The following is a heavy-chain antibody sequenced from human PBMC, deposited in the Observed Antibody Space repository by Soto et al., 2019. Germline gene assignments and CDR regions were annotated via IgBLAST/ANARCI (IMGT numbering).Heavy chain of an antibody. CDR2: ISYDGSNK. Sequence: QVQLVESGGGVVQPGRSLRLSCAASGFTFSSYAMHWVRQAPGKGLEWVAVISYDGSNKYYADSVKGRFTISRDNSKNALYLQMNCLRAEATAVYYCAREGVYSSSSGRGYYYCYGMDVWGQGTTVTVSS. CDR1: GFTFSSYA. CDR3: AREGVYSSSSGRGYYYCYGMDV. D-gene: IGHD6-6*01. V-gene: IGHV3-30-3*01. J-gene: IGHJ6*02.